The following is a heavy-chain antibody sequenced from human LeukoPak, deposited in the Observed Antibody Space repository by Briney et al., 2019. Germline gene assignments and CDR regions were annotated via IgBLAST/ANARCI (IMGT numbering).Heavy chain of an antibody. CDR2: ISGSGGST. CDR3: AKTYSSSWYPLYYFDY. Sequence: GGSLRLSCAASGFTFSSYAMGWVRQAPGKGLEWVSAISGSGGSTYYADSVKGRFTISRDNSKNTLYLQMNGLRAEDTAVYYCAKTYSSSWYPLYYFDYWGQGTLVTVSS. J-gene: IGHJ4*02. CDR1: GFTFSSYA. V-gene: IGHV3-23*01. D-gene: IGHD6-13*01.